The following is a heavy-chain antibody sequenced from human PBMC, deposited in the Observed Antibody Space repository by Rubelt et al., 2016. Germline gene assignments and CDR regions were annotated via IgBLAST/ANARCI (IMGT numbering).Heavy chain of an antibody. J-gene: IGHJ3*02. V-gene: IGHV3-30*04. CDR3: AREGGSYSRDAFDI. Sequence: RLSCAASGFTFSSYAMHWVRQAPGKGLEWVAVISYDGSNKYYADSVKGRFTISRDNSKNTLYLQMNSLRAEDTAVYYCAREGGSYSRDAFDIWGQGTMVTVSS. CDR2: ISYDGSNK. CDR1: GFTFSSYA. D-gene: IGHD1-26*01.